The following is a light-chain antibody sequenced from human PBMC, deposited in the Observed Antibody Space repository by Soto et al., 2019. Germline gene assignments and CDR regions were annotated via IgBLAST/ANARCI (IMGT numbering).Light chain of an antibody. CDR2: SAS. CDR3: QQYNSYPFT. CDR1: HSISSW. Sequence: DIQMTQSPSTLSASVGDRVTITCRASHSISSWLAWYQQKPGKAPNLLIYSASSLESEFPSRFSGSVSWTEFTLTISSLQPDDFATYYCQQYNSYPFTFGPGTKVDIK. V-gene: IGKV1-5*01. J-gene: IGKJ3*01.